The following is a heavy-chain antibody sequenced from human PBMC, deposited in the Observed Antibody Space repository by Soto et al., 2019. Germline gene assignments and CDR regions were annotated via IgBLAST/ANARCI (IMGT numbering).Heavy chain of an antibody. Sequence: SGAEVKTPGASVKVSCKTSGYSFTSHDINWVRQATGQGLEWMGWMNPNSGNTGYAQKFQGRVSMTRNTSISTAYMELSSLRSDDTAVYYCARGLRDSSGKEYFQHWGQGTLVTVSS. J-gene: IGHJ1*01. V-gene: IGHV1-8*01. CDR3: ARGLRDSSGKEYFQH. D-gene: IGHD3-22*01. CDR1: GYSFTSHD. CDR2: MNPNSGNT.